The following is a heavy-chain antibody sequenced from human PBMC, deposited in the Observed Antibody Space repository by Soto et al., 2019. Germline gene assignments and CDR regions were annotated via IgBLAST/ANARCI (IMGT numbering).Heavy chain of an antibody. D-gene: IGHD3-9*01. Sequence: QVQLVESGGGVVQPGRSLRLSCAASGFTFSSYGMHWVRQAPGKGLEWVAVIWYDGSNKYYADSVKGRFTISRDNSKNTLYPQMNSLRAEDTAVYYCARGVDYDILTGYYKTDSNWFDPWGQGTLVTVSS. CDR3: ARGVDYDILTGYYKTDSNWFDP. CDR1: GFTFSSYG. V-gene: IGHV3-33*01. J-gene: IGHJ5*02. CDR2: IWYDGSNK.